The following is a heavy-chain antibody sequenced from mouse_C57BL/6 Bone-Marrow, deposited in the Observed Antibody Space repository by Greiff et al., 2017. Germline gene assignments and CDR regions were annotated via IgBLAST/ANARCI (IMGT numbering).Heavy chain of an antibody. CDR1: GFTFSSYG. D-gene: IGHD1-1*01. V-gene: IGHV5-6*02. Sequence: EVKLVESGGDLVKPGGSLKLSCAASGFTFSSYGMSWVRPTPDKRLEWVATISSGGSYTYYPDSVKGRFTISRDNAKNTLYLQMSSLKSEDTAMYYCARQFYYGSSWWYFDVWGTGTTVTVSS. J-gene: IGHJ1*03. CDR3: ARQFYYGSSWWYFDV. CDR2: ISSGGSYT.